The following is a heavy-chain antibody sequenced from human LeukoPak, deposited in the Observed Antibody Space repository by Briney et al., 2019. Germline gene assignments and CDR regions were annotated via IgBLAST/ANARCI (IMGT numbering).Heavy chain of an antibody. CDR3: VRDSGFRSLDC. CDR1: GFTFSSYE. D-gene: IGHD3-10*01. V-gene: IGHV3-48*03. Sequence: GGSLRLSCAASGFTFSSYEMNWVRQAPGKGLEWVSYISSSGGTIYYADSVKGRFTISRDNAKNSLYLQMNSLRDDDTAVYFCVRDSGFRSLDCWGQGTLVTVSS. J-gene: IGHJ4*02. CDR2: ISSSGGTI.